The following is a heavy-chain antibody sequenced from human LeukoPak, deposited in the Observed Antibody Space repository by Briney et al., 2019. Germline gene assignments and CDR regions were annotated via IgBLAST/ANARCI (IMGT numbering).Heavy chain of an antibody. CDR1: GFTFSSYG. J-gene: IGHJ4*02. CDR2: IKQDGSEK. V-gene: IGHV3-7*01. D-gene: IGHD2-2*01. Sequence: GGTLRLSCAASGFTFSSYGMSWVRQAPGKGLEWVANIKQDGSEKYYVDSVKGRFTISRDNAKNSLYLQMNSLRAEDTAVYYCASGITGYCSSTSCHVADYWGQGTLVTVSS. CDR3: ASGITGYCSSTSCHVADY.